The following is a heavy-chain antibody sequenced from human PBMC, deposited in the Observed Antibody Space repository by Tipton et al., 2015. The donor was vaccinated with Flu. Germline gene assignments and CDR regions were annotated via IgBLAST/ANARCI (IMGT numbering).Heavy chain of an antibody. CDR1: GDSITSSYY. CDR2: INRNGNT. D-gene: IGHD6-13*01. V-gene: IGHV4-38-2*02. J-gene: IGHJ4*02. CDR3: AKDSGSSGWFY. Sequence: TLSLTCAVSGDSITSSYYWGWIRQPPGRGLEWIGNINRNGNTYRNPSLNSRVTISVDTSKNRFSLMLNSVTAADTAVYYCAKDSGSSGWFYWGQGTLVTVSS.